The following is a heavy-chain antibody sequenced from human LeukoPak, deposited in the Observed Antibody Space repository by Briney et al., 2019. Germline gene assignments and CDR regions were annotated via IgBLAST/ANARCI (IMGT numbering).Heavy chain of an antibody. Sequence: ASVKVSCKASGYTFTSYGISWVRQAPGQGLEWMGWISAYNGNTNYAQKLQGRVTMTTDTSTSTAYMELRSLRSDDTPVYYCARDLRYYGSGSYPYWGQGTLVTVSS. J-gene: IGHJ4*02. CDR3: ARDLRYYGSGSYPY. V-gene: IGHV1-18*01. CDR2: ISAYNGNT. D-gene: IGHD3-10*01. CDR1: GYTFTSYG.